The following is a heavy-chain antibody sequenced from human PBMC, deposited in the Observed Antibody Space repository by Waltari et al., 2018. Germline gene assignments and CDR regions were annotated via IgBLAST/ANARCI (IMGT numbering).Heavy chain of an antibody. Sequence: EVQLLESGGGLVQPGGSLRLSCAASGFTFSSYAMSWVPPAPGKGLEWVSAISGRGGSTYYADSVKGRFTISRDNSKNTLYLQMNSLRAEDTAVYYCAKVYYYDSSVADAFDIWGQGTMVTVSS. D-gene: IGHD3-22*01. CDR3: AKVYYYDSSVADAFDI. J-gene: IGHJ3*02. CDR1: GFTFSSYA. CDR2: ISGRGGST. V-gene: IGHV3-23*01.